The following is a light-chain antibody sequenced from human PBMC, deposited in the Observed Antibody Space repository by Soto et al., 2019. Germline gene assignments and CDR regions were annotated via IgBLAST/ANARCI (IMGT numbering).Light chain of an antibody. Sequence: QSALTQPASVSGTPGQSITISCSGINSXVXXYXFFSXYQHHPGSAPKLIVSDVSHRPSGVSNRFSGSKYGNTAYLNISGLQSEDEADYYCISYTSDDVSYVFGTGTKVTVL. J-gene: IGLJ1*01. CDR1: NSXVXXYXF. CDR2: DVS. CDR3: ISYTSDDVSYV. V-gene: IGLV2-14*01.